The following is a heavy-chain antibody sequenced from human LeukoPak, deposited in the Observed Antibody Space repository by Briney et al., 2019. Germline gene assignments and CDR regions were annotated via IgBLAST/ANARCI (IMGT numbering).Heavy chain of an antibody. V-gene: IGHV4-59*01. CDR2: IYYSGST. D-gene: IGHD1-7*01. J-gene: IGHJ4*02. CDR3: ARADPASGNSLDY. CDR1: GGSISSYY. Sequence: SETLSLTGTVSGGSISSYYWSWIRQPPGKGLEWIGYIYYSGSTNYNPSLKSRVTISVDTSKNQFSLKLSSVTAADTAVYYCARADPASGNSLDYWGQGTLVTVSS.